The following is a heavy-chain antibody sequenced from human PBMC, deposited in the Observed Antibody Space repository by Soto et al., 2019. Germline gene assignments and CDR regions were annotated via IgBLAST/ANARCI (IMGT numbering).Heavy chain of an antibody. V-gene: IGHV4-59*01. J-gene: IGHJ3*02. CDR2: VFYSVSS. Sequence: QVQLQESGPGLVRPSENLSLTCTVSGASITTYSWNWILQSPGKVLEWIGNVFYSVSSDSDTSLRSRVTISVDTSKKQVSQRFRVVTVEDTAVYSCARRGRKYSAFVTRTQVVCAFDIWGKGTPVTVSS. D-gene: IGHD3-16*01. CDR3: ARRGRKYSAFVTRTQVVCAFDI. CDR1: GASITTYS.